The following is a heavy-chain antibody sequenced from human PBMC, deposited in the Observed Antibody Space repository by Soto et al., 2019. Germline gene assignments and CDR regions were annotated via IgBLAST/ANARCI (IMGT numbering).Heavy chain of an antibody. Sequence: QVQLVESGGGVVQPGSSLRVSCVGSGFTFRSYVIHWVRQAPGKGLEWVALTSYDGSDKYYDDSVRGRCSISRDNSRNTVDLEMDSLRLEDTGLYYCARGGTTGGLDVWGQGTLVSVSS. J-gene: IGHJ1*01. CDR2: TSYDGSDK. CDR3: ARGGTTGGLDV. V-gene: IGHV3-33*05. CDR1: GFTFRSYV. D-gene: IGHD3-16*01.